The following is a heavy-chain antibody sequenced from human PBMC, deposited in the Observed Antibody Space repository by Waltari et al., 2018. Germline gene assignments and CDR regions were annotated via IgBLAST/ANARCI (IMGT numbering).Heavy chain of an antibody. V-gene: IGHV4-38-2*01. J-gene: IGHJ4*02. CDR3: ARRGSSSWTFDY. D-gene: IGHD6-13*01. CDR1: GFIFSTYA. Sequence: VQLVESGGGLVQPGGSLRLSCEASGFIFSTYAMSWVRQAPGKELGCVASIYHSGTTYYNPSLTSRVTMSVDTSKNQFSLKLTSVTAADTAVYYCARRGSSSWTFDYWGQGTLVTVSS. CDR2: IYHSGTT.